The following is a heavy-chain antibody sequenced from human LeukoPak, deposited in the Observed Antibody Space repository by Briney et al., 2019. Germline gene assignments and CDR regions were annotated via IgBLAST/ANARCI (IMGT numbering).Heavy chain of an antibody. CDR1: GFNYNTYW. CDR3: AKDTSGSIYYFDY. CDR2: ISYDGSNK. J-gene: IGHJ4*02. D-gene: IGHD3-10*01. V-gene: IGHV3-30*18. Sequence: GGSLRLSCVASGFNYNTYWMSWVRQAPGKGLEWVAVISYDGSNKYYADSVKGRFTISRDNSKNTLYLQMNSLRAEDTAVYYCAKDTSGSIYYFDYWGQGTLVTVSS.